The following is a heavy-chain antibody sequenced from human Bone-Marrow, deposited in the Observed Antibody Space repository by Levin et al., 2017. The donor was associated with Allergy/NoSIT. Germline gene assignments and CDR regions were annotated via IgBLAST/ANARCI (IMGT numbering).Heavy chain of an antibody. CDR3: ARVYIAARPRGYMDV. CDR1: GYTFTSYG. D-gene: IGHD6-6*01. Sequence: ASVKVSCKASGYTFTSYGISWVRQAPGQGLEWMGWISAYNGNTNYAQKLQGRVTMTTDTSTSTAYMELRSLRSDDTAVYYCARVYIAARPRGYMDVWGKGTTVTVSS. J-gene: IGHJ6*03. CDR2: ISAYNGNT. V-gene: IGHV1-18*01.